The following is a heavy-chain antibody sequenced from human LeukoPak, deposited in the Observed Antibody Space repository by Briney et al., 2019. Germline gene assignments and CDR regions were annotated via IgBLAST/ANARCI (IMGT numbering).Heavy chain of an antibody. V-gene: IGHV4-38-2*02. J-gene: IGHJ4*02. CDR3: ASGPRYSGSYHIVEYYFDY. Sequence: SETLSLTCTVSGYSISTGYYSGWIRQPPGKGLEWIGNIYHSGSTYYNPTLKSRVTITVDTSKNQFSLKLSSVTAADTAVHYCASGPRYSGSYHIVEYYFDYWGQGTLVTVSS. D-gene: IGHD1-26*01. CDR2: IYHSGST. CDR1: GYSISTGYY.